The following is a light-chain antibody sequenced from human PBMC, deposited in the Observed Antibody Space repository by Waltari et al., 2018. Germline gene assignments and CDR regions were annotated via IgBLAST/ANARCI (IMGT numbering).Light chain of an antibody. V-gene: IGLV5-37*01. CDR2: YYSDSTN. Sequence: QPVMTQPTSLSASPGASVRLTCALRSGISVGDYNIHWYQQRPGSPPRYLVYYYSDSTNPGSSGVPRRFSGSKDASANTGLLVISGLQSEDEADYYCATWHNNAWVFGGGTRLTVL. CDR3: ATWHNNAWV. CDR1: SGISVGDYN. J-gene: IGLJ3*02.